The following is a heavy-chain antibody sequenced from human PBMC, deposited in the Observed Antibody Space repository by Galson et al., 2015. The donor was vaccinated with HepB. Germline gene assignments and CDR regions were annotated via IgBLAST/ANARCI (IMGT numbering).Heavy chain of an antibody. D-gene: IGHD3-22*01. CDR2: ISYDGIIK. J-gene: IGHJ4*02. CDR1: GFTFTSYA. CDR3: ARAMYYYDSSGYFYY. V-gene: IGHV3-30*04. Sequence: SLRLSCAASGFTFTSYAMHWVRQAPGKGLEWVALISYDGIIKYYADSVKGRFTISRDNSKNTLYLQMNSLRAEDTAVYYCARAMYYYDSSGYFYYWGQGTLVTVSS.